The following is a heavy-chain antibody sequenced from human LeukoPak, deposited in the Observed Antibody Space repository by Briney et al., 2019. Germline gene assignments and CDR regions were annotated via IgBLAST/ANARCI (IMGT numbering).Heavy chain of an antibody. V-gene: IGHV5-10-1*01. D-gene: IGHD3-10*01. CDR1: GYSFTSYW. CDR2: IDPSDSYT. Sequence: GESLKISCKGSGYSFTSYWISWVRQMPGKGLEWMGRIDPSDSYTNYSPSFQGYVTISADKSISTAYLQWSSLKASDTAMYYCASTQYYYGSGSPIADFDYWGQGTLVTVSS. J-gene: IGHJ4*02. CDR3: ASTQYYYGSGSPIADFDY.